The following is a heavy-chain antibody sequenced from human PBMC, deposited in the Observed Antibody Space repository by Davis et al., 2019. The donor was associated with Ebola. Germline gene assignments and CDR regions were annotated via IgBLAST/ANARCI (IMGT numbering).Heavy chain of an antibody. D-gene: IGHD2-2*01. CDR3: AREDLGVPADTGTFDL. J-gene: IGHJ3*01. CDR1: GFTFSTYG. CDR2: IWSGGSTA. Sequence: GESLKISCAASGFTFSTYGMHWVRQAPGKGLEWVAVIWSGGSTAYYADSVKGRFTVSRDDSKNTLYLLMNSLRAEDTAVYFCAREDLGVPADTGTFDLWGQGTMVTVSS. V-gene: IGHV3-33*01.